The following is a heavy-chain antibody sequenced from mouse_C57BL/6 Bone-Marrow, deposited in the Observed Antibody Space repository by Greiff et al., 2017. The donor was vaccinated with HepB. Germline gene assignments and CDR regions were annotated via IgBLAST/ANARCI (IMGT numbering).Heavy chain of an antibody. CDR1: GFNIKDYY. CDR3: ARSPWLLPFAY. J-gene: IGHJ3*01. CDR2: IDPEDGET. D-gene: IGHD2-3*01. V-gene: IGHV14-2*01. Sequence: VQLQQSGAELVKPGASVKLSCTASGFNIKDYYMHWVKQRTEQGLEWIGRIDPEDGETKCAPKFQGKATITADTSSNTAYLQLSSLTSEDTAVYYCARSPWLLPFAYWGQGTLVTVSA.